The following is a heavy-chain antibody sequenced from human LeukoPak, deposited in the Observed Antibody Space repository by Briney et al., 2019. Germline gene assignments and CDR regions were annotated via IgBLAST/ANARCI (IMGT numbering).Heavy chain of an antibody. V-gene: IGHV4-59*01. CDR1: GGSISTYY. J-gene: IGHJ4*02. Sequence: SETLSLTCTLSGGSISTYYWSWIRQPPGKGLEWIGYIHHSGSTNYNPSLKSRVTISVDTSKNQFSLKLSSVTAADTAVYYCARGGGYASPIGYWGQGALVTVSS. D-gene: IGHD5-12*01. CDR3: ARGGGYASPIGY. CDR2: IHHSGST.